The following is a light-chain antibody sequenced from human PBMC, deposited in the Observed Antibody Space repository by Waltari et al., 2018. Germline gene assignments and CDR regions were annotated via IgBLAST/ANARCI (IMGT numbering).Light chain of an antibody. CDR1: KSLLHSNGFNY. CDR3: MQALQSPLT. CDR2: LGS. V-gene: IGKV2-28*01. J-gene: IGKJ4*01. Sequence: DIVMTQSPLSLPVTPGEPASIPCRSSKSLLHSNGFNYLDWYLQKPGQSPQLLIFLGSNRAAGVPDRFSGSASGTDFTLKISRVEAEDVGIYYCMQALQSPLTFGGGTKVEIK.